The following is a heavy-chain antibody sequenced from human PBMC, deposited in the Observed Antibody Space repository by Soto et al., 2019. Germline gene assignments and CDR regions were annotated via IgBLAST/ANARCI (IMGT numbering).Heavy chain of an antibody. CDR1: GFNFSNYW. CDR3: ARVSQGNYCSGGNCDSDY. J-gene: IGHJ4*02. Sequence: DVQLVESGGGLVQPGGSLRLSCAASGFNFSNYWMHWVRLTPGKGLVWVSRVNGDGSITSYGDSVKGRFTISRDNGKNTLYLPTNSLRAEDTARYYWARVSQGNYCSGGNCDSDYWGEGTLSNVSS. CDR2: VNGDGSIT. V-gene: IGHV3-74*01. D-gene: IGHD2-15*01.